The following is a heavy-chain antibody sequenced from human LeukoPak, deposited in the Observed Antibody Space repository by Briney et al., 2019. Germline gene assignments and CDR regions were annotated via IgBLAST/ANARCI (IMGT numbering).Heavy chain of an antibody. CDR2: IYTEGTT. D-gene: IGHD3-16*01. V-gene: IGHV3-66*02. CDR3: ASEGD. J-gene: IGHJ4*02. CDR1: GFTVSSNY. Sequence: TGGSLRLSCAVSGFTVSSNYFSWVRQAPGKGLEWVSVIYTEGTTYYADSVKGRFIISRDNSKNTVYLQMNSLRVEDTAVYYCASEGDWGQGTLATVSS.